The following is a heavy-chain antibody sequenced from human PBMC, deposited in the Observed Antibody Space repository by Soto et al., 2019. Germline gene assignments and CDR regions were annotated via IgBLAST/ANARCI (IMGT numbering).Heavy chain of an antibody. D-gene: IGHD5-12*01. CDR1: GFTFSSYA. CDR3: AGPRVLDSGYDYSNLYYYSYMDV. CDR2: ISGSGGST. J-gene: IGHJ6*03. V-gene: IGHV3-23*01. Sequence: GGSLRLSCAASGFTFSSYAMSWVRQAPGKGLEWVSAISGSGGSTYYADSVKGRFTISRDNSKNTLYLQMNSLRAEDTAVYYCAGPRVLDSGYDYSNLYYYSYMDVWGKGTTVTVSS.